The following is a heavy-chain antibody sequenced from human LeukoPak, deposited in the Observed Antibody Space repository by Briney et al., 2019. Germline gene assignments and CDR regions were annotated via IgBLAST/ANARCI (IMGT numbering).Heavy chain of an antibody. V-gene: IGHV1-8*01. CDR2: MNPNSGNT. CDR3: ARVDRYCSGTNCYAPHGY. J-gene: IGHJ4*02. CDR1: GYTFTSYD. Sequence: ASVKVSCKASGYTFTSYDINWVRQVAGHGLKWMGWMNPNSGNTGYAQKFQGRVTMTRDTSITTAYMELSSLRSEDTAMYYCARVDRYCSGTNCYAPHGYWGQGTLVTVSS. D-gene: IGHD2-2*01.